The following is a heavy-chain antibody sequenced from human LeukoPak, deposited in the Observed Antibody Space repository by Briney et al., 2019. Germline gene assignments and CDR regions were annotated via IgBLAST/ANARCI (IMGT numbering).Heavy chain of an antibody. CDR3: ARRGRSDVNGWFDP. CDR1: GFTVSSNY. J-gene: IGHJ5*02. V-gene: IGHV3-66*04. D-gene: IGHD2-8*01. CDR2: IYSGGDT. Sequence: GSLRLSWAASGFTVSSNYMSWVRQAPGKGLEWVSAIYSGGDTYYADSVKGSFTISRDNSKNTLYLQMNNLRADDTAVYYCARRGRSDVNGWFDPWGQGTLVTVSS.